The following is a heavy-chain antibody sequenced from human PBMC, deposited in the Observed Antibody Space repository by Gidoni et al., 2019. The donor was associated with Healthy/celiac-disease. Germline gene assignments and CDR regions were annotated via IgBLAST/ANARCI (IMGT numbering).Heavy chain of an antibody. CDR1: GCSFSSYA. J-gene: IGHJ4*02. V-gene: IGHV3-23*01. CDR3: AKDSSSWYSPPL. D-gene: IGHD6-13*01. CDR2: ISGSGGST. Sequence: EVQLLEAGGGLAQPGGSLRPSCAAAGCSFSSYAMRWVRQAPGKGLEWVSAISGSGGSTYYADSVKGRFTISRDNSKNTLYLQMNSLRAEDTAVYYCAKDSSSWYSPPLWGQGTLVTVSS.